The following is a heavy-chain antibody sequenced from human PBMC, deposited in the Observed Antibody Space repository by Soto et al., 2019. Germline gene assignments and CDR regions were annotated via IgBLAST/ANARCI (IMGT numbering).Heavy chain of an antibody. V-gene: IGHV1-8*02. CDR1: GGTFSSYA. CDR3: ARGRASGSYYLLDY. J-gene: IGHJ4*02. D-gene: IGHD3-10*01. Sequence: ASVKVSCKASGGTFSSYAISWVRQAPGQGLEWMGGIIPISGNIGYAQRFQGRVTMTRDTAIRTAYMEVSSLRSDDTAVYYCARGRASGSYYLLDYWGRGTLVTVSS. CDR2: IIPISGNI.